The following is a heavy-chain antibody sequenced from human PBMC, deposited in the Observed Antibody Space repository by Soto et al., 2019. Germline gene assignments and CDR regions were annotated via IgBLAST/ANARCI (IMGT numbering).Heavy chain of an antibody. D-gene: IGHD6-25*01. CDR3: ARAGGMGVAAVDY. J-gene: IGHJ4*02. Sequence: QLQLQESGSGLVKPSQTLSLTCAVSGGSISSGGYSWSWIRQPPGKGMEWIGYIYHSGSTYYNPSLKSRVTISVDRSENQFSVKLCSVPAADTDVYYCARAGGMGVAAVDYWCQGTLVTVSS. CDR1: GGSISSGGYS. V-gene: IGHV4-30-2*01. CDR2: IYHSGST.